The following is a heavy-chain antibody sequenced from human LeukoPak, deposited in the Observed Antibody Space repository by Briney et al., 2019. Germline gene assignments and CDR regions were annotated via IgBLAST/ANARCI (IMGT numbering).Heavy chain of an antibody. Sequence: SETLSLTCTVSGGSISSYYWSWIRQPAGKGLEWIGRIYTSGSTNYNPSLKSRVTISVDTSKNQFSLKLSSVTAADTAVYYCARATSYPYCSGGSCYAGFIQPRRRNWFDPWGQGTLVTVSS. V-gene: IGHV4-4*07. D-gene: IGHD2-15*01. CDR3: ARATSYPYCSGGSCYAGFIQPRRRNWFDP. J-gene: IGHJ5*02. CDR2: IYTSGST. CDR1: GGSISSYY.